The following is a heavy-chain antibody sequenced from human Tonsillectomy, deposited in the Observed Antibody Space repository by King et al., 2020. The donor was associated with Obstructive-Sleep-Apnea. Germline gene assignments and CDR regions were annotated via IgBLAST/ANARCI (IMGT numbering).Heavy chain of an antibody. V-gene: IGHV2-26*01. CDR1: GFSLTKARMG. Sequence: VTLKESGPVLVKPTETLSLTCTVSGFSLTKARMGVSWVRQPPGKSLEWLAHIFSDDEKSYSTSLKSRLTISKDTSKSQVVLTMTNMDPVDTATYYCAVGVRYHQDYWGQGTLVTVSS. D-gene: IGHD3-10*01. CDR2: IFSDDEK. J-gene: IGHJ4*02. CDR3: AVGVRYHQDY.